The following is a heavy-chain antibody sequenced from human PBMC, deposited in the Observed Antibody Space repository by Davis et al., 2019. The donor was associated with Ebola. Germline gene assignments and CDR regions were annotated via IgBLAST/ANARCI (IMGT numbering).Heavy chain of an antibody. Sequence: MPSETLPLTCTVSGGPITPSYWSWIRQPPGKGLEWIGNIHYLGNTNYNPSLKSRVTMSVDTSKNQFSLKLSSVTAADTAVYYCARGNYGDYIVLYYYNMDVWGQGTTVTVSS. V-gene: IGHV4-59*01. CDR3: ARGNYGDYIVLYYYNMDV. CDR1: GGPITPSY. D-gene: IGHD4-17*01. J-gene: IGHJ6*02. CDR2: IHYLGNT.